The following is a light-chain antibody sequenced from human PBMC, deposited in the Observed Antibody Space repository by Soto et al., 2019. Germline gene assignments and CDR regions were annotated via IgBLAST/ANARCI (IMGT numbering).Light chain of an antibody. CDR2: EGS. CDR3: QSYDSSLSGSV. Sequence: QSALTQPASVSGSPGQSITISCTGSSSDVGRYNIVSWYQQHPGKAPKLMIYEGSQRPSGVSDRFSGSKSGNTASLTISGLQAEDEADYYCQSYDSSLSGSVFGGGTKLTVL. J-gene: IGLJ2*01. CDR1: SSDVGRYNI. V-gene: IGLV2-14*02.